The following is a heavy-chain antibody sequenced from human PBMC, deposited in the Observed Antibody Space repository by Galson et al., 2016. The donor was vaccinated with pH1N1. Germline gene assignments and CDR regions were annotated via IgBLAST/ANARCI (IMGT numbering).Heavy chain of an antibody. V-gene: IGHV4-61*02. CDR1: GGAISTGSYY. CDR2: FSISGGT. J-gene: IGHJ5*02. D-gene: IGHD3-3*01. Sequence: TLSLTCTVSGGAISTGSYYWGWVRQPAGKGLEWIGRFSISGGTNYNSSLRSRVTISFDTSKNQFSLELTSVTAADTAVYFCARESLEWLIISGDRVELNWFDPWGQGTLVTVSS. CDR3: ARESLEWLIISGDRVELNWFDP.